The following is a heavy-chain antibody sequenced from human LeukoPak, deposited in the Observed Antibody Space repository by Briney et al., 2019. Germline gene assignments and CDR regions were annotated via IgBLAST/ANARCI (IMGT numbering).Heavy chain of an antibody. CDR1: GFTFSSYS. D-gene: IGHD4-17*01. CDR3: ARDITVTPDY. CDR2: ISSSSSYI. V-gene: IGHV3-21*01. Sequence: AGGSLRLSCAASGFTFSSYSMNWVRQAPGKGLEWVSPISSSSSYIYYADSVKGRFTISRDNAKNSLYLQMNSLRAEDTAVYYCARDITVTPDYWGQGTLVTVSS. J-gene: IGHJ4*02.